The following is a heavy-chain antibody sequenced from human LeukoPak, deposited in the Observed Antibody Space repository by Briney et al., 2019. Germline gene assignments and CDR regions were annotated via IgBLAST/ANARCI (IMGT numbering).Heavy chain of an antibody. CDR1: GFTIISNY. D-gene: IGHD3-16*02. CDR2: IYSGGST. J-gene: IGHJ4*02. V-gene: IGHV3-53*01. CDR3: ARDGLSDYYFDY. Sequence: GSLRLSCAASGFTIISNYMSWGRQAPGKGLEWVSVIYSGGSTYYADSVKGGFTISRDNSKNTLYLQMNSLRAEDTAVYYCARDGLSDYYFDYWGQGTLVTVSS.